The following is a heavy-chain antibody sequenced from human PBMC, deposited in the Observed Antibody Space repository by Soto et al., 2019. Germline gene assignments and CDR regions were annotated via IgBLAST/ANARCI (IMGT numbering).Heavy chain of an antibody. CDR1: GFTFSSYW. CDR3: ARVGITMVQELDY. D-gene: IGHD3-10*01. CDR2: IKQDGSEK. J-gene: IGHJ4*02. V-gene: IGHV3-7*01. Sequence: GGSLRLACAASGFTFSSYWMSWVRQAPGKGLEWVANIKQDGSEKYYVDSVKGRFTISRDNAKNSLYLQMNSLRAEDTAVYYCARVGITMVQELDYRGQGTLDTGSS.